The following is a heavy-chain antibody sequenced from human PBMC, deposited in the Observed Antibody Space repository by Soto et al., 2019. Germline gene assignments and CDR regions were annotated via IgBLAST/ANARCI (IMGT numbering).Heavy chain of an antibody. V-gene: IGHV4-39*01. CDR3: AANALGDNWFDP. J-gene: IGHJ5*02. D-gene: IGHD3-10*01. Sequence: SETLSLTCTVSGGSISSSSYYWGWIRQPPGKGLEWIGSIYYSGSTYYNPSLKSRVTISVDTSKNQFSLKLSSVTAADTAVYYCAANALGDNWFDPWGQGTLVTVSS. CDR1: GGSISSSSYY. CDR2: IYYSGST.